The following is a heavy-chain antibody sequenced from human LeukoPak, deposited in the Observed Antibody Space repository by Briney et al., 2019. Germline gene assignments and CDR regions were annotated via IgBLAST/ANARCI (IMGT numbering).Heavy chain of an antibody. CDR2: INHSGST. CDR3: ARGLEVSPADSGYDLVPGNTPFDY. V-gene: IGHV4-34*01. CDR1: GGSFSGYY. J-gene: IGHJ4*02. D-gene: IGHD5-12*01. Sequence: PSETLSLTCAVYGGSFSGYYWIWIRHPPGKGLEWIGEINHSGSTNYNPSPKSRVTKSVNTTKNHCSLKLSSAPAADTAVYYCARGLEVSPADSGYDLVPGNTPFDYWGQETLVTVSS.